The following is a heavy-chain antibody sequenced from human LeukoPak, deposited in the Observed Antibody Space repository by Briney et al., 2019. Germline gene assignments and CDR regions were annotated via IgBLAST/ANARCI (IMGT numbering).Heavy chain of an antibody. CDR1: VYTFTGYC. V-gene: IGHV1-2*02. Sequence: GASVKVFCKASVYTFTGYCRHWVRQAPGQGLEWMGWINPNSGGTNYAQKFQGRVTMTRDTSISTAYMELSRLRSDDTAVYYCARVGRGGPAYWGQGTLVTVSS. CDR3: ARVGRGGPAY. J-gene: IGHJ4*02. CDR2: INPNSGGT. D-gene: IGHD2-15*01.